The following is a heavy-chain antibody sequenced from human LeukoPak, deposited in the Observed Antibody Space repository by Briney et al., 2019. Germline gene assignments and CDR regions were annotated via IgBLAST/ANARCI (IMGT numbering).Heavy chain of an antibody. D-gene: IGHD3-22*01. CDR1: GGSISSSTYH. CDR2: IHYSGST. Sequence: SETLSLTCTVSGGSISSSTYHWGWIRQAPGKGPEWIGRIHYSGSTYYNPSLKSRVTISVGTSKNQFSLKLSSVTAADTAVYYCARGPSPYDSSGHNWFDPWGQGALVTVSS. J-gene: IGHJ5*02. V-gene: IGHV4-39*07. CDR3: ARGPSPYDSSGHNWFDP.